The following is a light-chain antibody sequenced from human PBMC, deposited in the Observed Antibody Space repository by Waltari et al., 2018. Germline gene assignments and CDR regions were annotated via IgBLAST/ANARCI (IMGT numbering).Light chain of an antibody. CDR3: QQRSNWPPIT. J-gene: IGKJ5*01. V-gene: IGKV3-11*01. CDR1: QSVSSY. CDR2: DAS. Sequence: EIVLTQSPATLSLSPGERANLSCRASQSVSSYLACYQQNTGQAARLLIYDASNRATVIPARCSGSGSVTDFTLTISSLEPEDFAFYYCQQRSNWPPITFGQGTRLEIK.